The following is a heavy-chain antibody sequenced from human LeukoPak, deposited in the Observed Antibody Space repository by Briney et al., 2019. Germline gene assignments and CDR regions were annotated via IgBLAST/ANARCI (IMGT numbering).Heavy chain of an antibody. CDR2: ISDGGGAT. CDR1: GFTFSSYA. Sequence: GGSLTLSCAASGFTFSSYAMTWVRQAPGKGLEWVSGISDGGGATYYADSVKGRFTLSRDNSKNTLYLQMNSLRADDTAVYYCAGAFSGWSPKFWGQGTLVTVSS. D-gene: IGHD6-19*01. J-gene: IGHJ4*02. CDR3: AGAFSGWSPKF. V-gene: IGHV3-23*01.